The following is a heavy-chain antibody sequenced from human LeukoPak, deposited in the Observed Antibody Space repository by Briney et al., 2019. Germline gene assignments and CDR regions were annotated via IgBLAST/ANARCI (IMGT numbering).Heavy chain of an antibody. CDR2: IYSGGST. J-gene: IGHJ6*03. CDR1: GFTVSSNY. Sequence: GGSLRLSCAASGFTVSSNYMSWVRQAPGKGLEWVSVIYSGGSTYYADSVKGRFTISRDNSKNTLYLQMNSLRAEDTAVYYCARAPVGYSAANGYYYYMDVWGKGTTVTISS. CDR3: ARAPVGYSAANGYYYYMDV. V-gene: IGHV3-66*01. D-gene: IGHD2-2*01.